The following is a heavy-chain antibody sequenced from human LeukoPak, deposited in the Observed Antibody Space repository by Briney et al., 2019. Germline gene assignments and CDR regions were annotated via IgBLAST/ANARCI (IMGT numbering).Heavy chain of an antibody. V-gene: IGHV1-69*06. J-gene: IGHJ5*02. Sequence: GASVKVSCKASGGTFSSYAISWVRQAPGQGLEWMGGIIPIFGTANYAQKFQGRVTITADKSTSTAYMELSSLRSDDTAVYYCARDLGIPTLWFDPWGQGTLVTVSS. D-gene: IGHD5-18*01. CDR1: GGTFSSYA. CDR3: ARDLGIPTLWFDP. CDR2: IIPIFGTA.